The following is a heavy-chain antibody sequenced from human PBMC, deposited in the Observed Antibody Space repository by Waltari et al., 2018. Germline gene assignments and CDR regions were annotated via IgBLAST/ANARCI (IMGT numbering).Heavy chain of an antibody. D-gene: IGHD1-26*01. J-gene: IGHJ5*02. V-gene: IGHV1-69*08. Sequence: QVQLVQSGAEVKKPGSSVKVSCKASGDTFSIYTITWVRQAPGQGLEWMGRDVTMQGVTDYAQKFQGRVTITADTSTSTPYMEVTSLTSEDTAVYYCARDRAYYNWFDPWGQGTLVIVSS. CDR3: ARDRAYYNWFDP. CDR1: GDTFSIYT. CDR2: DVTMQGVT.